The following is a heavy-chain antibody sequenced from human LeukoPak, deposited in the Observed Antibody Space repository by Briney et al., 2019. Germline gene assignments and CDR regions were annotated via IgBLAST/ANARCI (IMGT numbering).Heavy chain of an antibody. V-gene: IGHV3-13*01. D-gene: IGHD6-19*01. CDR1: GFTFSSYD. CDR2: IGTAGDT. CDR3: AREALYSSGWNDAFDI. Sequence: PGGSLRLSCAASGFTFSSYDMHWVRQATGKGLEWVSAIGTAGDTYYPGSVKGRFTISRENAKNSLYLQMNSLRAGDTAVYYCAREALYSSGWNDAFDIWGQGTMVTVSS. J-gene: IGHJ3*02.